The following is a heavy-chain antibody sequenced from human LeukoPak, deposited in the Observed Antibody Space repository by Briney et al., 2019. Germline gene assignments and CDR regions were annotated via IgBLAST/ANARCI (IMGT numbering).Heavy chain of an antibody. D-gene: IGHD3-22*01. V-gene: IGHV5-10-1*01. CDR2: IDPSDSYT. Sequence: GEPLKISCKGSGYSFTSYWISWVRQMPGKGLEWRGRIDPSDSYTNYSPSFQGHVTISADKSISTAYLHWRSLKASDTAMYYCARRTTYYYDSSGYYPLDYWGQGTLVTVSS. CDR3: ARRTTYYYDSSGYYPLDY. CDR1: GYSFTSYW. J-gene: IGHJ4*02.